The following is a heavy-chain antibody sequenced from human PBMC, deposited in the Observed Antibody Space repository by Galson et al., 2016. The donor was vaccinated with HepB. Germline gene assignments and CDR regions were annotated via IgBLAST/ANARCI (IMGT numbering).Heavy chain of an antibody. CDR2: MWYDGRKT. CDR3: ARDREKYYDLLTGTNAFDI. D-gene: IGHD3-9*01. Sequence: SLRLSCAASGITLSSNGMHWVRQAPGKGLEWVAVMWYDGRKTYYAESVKGRFTVSRDTSNNTLYLQMNSLRAEDTAMYYCARDREKYYDLLTGTNAFDIWGQGTMVTVSS. J-gene: IGHJ3*02. V-gene: IGHV3-33*01. CDR1: GITLSSNG.